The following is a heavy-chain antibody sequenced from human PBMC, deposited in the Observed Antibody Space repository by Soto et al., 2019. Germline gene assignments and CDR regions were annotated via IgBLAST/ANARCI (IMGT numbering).Heavy chain of an antibody. CDR1: GGSVSSGSYY. J-gene: IGHJ6*02. CDR2: IYYSGST. Sequence: SETLSLTCTVSGGSVSSGSYYWSWIRQPPGKGLEWIGYIYYSGSTNYNPSLKSRVTISVDTSKNQFSLKLSSVTAADTAVYYCARGLRDYVWGSYRKTYYYGMDVWGQGTTVTVSS. CDR3: ARGLRDYVWGSYRKTYYYGMDV. D-gene: IGHD3-16*02. V-gene: IGHV4-61*01.